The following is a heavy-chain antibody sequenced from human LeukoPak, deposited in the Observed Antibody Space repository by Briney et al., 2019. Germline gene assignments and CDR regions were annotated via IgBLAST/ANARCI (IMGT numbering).Heavy chain of an antibody. CDR1: GFTFSSYA. CDR2: ISGSGGSI. D-gene: IGHD2-15*01. Sequence: PGGSLRLSCAASGFTFSSYAMSWVRQAPGKGLEWVSAISGSGGSIYYADSVKGRFTISRDNSKNTLYLQMNSLRAEDTAVYYCAKDFPSIVVVVAATGHQLFDYWGQGTLVTVSS. J-gene: IGHJ4*02. V-gene: IGHV3-23*01. CDR3: AKDFPSIVVVVAATGHQLFDY.